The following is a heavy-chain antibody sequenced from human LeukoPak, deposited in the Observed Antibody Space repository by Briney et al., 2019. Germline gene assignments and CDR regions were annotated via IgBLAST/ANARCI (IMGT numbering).Heavy chain of an antibody. D-gene: IGHD5-12*01. CDR3: ARLIASGYDDNWFDP. Sequence: PSETLSLTCTVSGGSISSGGYYWSWIRQHPGKGLEWIGYIYYSGSTYYNPSLKSRVTISVDTSKNQFSLKLSSVTAADTAVYYCARLIASGYDDNWFDPWGQGTLVTVSS. CDR1: GGSISSGGYY. CDR2: IYYSGST. J-gene: IGHJ5*02. V-gene: IGHV4-31*03.